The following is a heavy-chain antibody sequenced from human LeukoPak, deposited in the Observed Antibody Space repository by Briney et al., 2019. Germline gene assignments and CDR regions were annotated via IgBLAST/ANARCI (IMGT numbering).Heavy chain of an antibody. D-gene: IGHD3-22*01. CDR1: GFTFNNYV. Sequence: GGSLRLSCVGSGFTFNNYVMSWVRQAPGKGLEWVLSIRDSGGDTYSADSVKGRFTISRDNSKNTLYLQMNSLRAEDTAVYYCAKGARHFYDSSGYPSPFDNWGQGALVIVSS. V-gene: IGHV3-23*01. J-gene: IGHJ4*02. CDR2: IRDSGGDT. CDR3: AKGARHFYDSSGYPSPFDN.